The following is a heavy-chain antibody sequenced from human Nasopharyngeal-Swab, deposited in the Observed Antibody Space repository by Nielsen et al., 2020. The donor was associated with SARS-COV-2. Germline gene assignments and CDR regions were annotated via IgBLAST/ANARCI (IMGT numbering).Heavy chain of an antibody. D-gene: IGHD3-22*01. CDR3: ARVPSYYYDSSGYLVY. J-gene: IGHJ4*02. V-gene: IGHV3-74*01. Sequence: VRQAPGKGLAWVSRINSDGSSTTYADSVKGRFTISRDNAKNTLYLQMNSLRAEDTAVYYCARVPSYYYDSSGYLVYWGQGTLVTVSS. CDR2: INSDGSST.